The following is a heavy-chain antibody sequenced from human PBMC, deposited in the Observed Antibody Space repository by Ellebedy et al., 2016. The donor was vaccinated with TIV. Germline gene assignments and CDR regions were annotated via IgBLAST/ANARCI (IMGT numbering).Heavy chain of an antibody. CDR1: EFTFSSSA. D-gene: IGHD2-2*01. CDR3: ATGDVPRPYFYGLDV. V-gene: IGHV1-58*02. CDR2: IVVGNGNT. Sequence: AASVKVSCKASEFTFSSSAMQWVRQARGQRLEWIGWIVVGNGNTNYAQKFQERVTITRDMSTSTAYMELSSLRFEDTAVYYCATGDVPRPYFYGLDVWGQGTPVTVSS. J-gene: IGHJ6*02.